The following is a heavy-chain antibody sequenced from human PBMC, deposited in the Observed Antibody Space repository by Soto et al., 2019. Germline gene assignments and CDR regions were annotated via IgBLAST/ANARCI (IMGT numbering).Heavy chain of an antibody. CDR1: GGTFSSYA. CDR2: IIPIFGTA. V-gene: IGHV1-69*13. CDR3: ASDRATHEHDSSGYSSLNY. D-gene: IGHD3-22*01. J-gene: IGHJ4*02. Sequence: GASVKVSCKASGGTFSSYAISWVRQAPGQGHEWMGGIIPIFGTANYAQKFQGRVTITADESTSTAYMELSSLRSEDTAVYHCASDRATHEHDSSGYSSLNYCGQRTLVTVSS.